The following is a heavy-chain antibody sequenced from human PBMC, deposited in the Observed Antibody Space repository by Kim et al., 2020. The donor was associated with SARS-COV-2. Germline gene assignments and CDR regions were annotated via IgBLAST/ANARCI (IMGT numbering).Heavy chain of an antibody. CDR1: GYTFMNYV. J-gene: IGHJ4*02. CDR3: ARGGGWAFDY. V-gene: IGHV1-3*04. CDR2: ISIGNDNT. D-gene: IGHD6-19*01. Sequence: ASVKVSCKASGYTFMNYVMHWVRQAPGQRLEWMGLISIGNDNTKYSRNFQGRVTITRDPSARTAYMELSSLRSEDTAVYYCARGGGWAFDYWGQGTLVTV.